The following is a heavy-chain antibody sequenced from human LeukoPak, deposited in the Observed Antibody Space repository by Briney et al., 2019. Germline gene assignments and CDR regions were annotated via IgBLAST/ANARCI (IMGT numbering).Heavy chain of an antibody. CDR1: GFTFTTYS. J-gene: IGHJ4*02. Sequence: GGSLRLSCEASGFTFTTYSMTWVRQAPGKGLEWVSIISSGSSAIFSADALKGRFTISRDDAKNLLYLDMNSLRAEDTAVCYCARGHTAVTRHFDFWGQGTLVTVSS. CDR2: ISSGSSAI. CDR3: ARGHTAVTRHFDF. V-gene: IGHV3-21*01. D-gene: IGHD4-17*01.